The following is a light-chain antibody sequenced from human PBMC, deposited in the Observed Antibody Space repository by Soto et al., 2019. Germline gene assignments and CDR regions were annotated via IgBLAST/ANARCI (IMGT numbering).Light chain of an antibody. J-gene: IGLJ2*01. CDR1: SSDVGGYNY. Sequence: QSALTQPASVSGSPGQSITFSCTGTSSDVGGYNYVSWYQQHPGKAPKLMIYDVSSRPSGVSNRFSGSKSGNTASLTISGLQAEDEADYYCSSYSSSSTLLVFGGGTKLTVL. V-gene: IGLV2-14*01. CDR3: SSYSSSSTLLV. CDR2: DVS.